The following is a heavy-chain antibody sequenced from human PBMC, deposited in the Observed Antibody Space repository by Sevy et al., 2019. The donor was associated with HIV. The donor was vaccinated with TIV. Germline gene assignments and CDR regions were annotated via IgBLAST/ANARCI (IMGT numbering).Heavy chain of an antibody. V-gene: IGHV3-21*01. J-gene: IGHJ4*02. CDR1: GFTFSTYT. D-gene: IGHD2-2*02. CDR2: ISSSSSYI. Sequence: GGSLRLSCAASGFTFSTYTMNWVRQAPGKGLEWVSSISSSSSYIYYADSVKGRFTISRDNAKNSLYLQMNSLRVEDTAVYYCARAAYYCSTTSCYIDCWGQGTLVTVSS. CDR3: ARAAYYCSTTSCYIDC.